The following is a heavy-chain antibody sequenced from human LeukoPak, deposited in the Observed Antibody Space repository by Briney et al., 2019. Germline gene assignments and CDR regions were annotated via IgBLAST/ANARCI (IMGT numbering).Heavy chain of an antibody. CDR2: IIPIFGTA. CDR3: ARDSGTEPYMGKLDY. CDR1: GGTFSSYA. V-gene: IGHV1-69*05. J-gene: IGHJ4*02. Sequence: SVKVSCKASGGTFSSYAISWMRQAPGQGLEWMGGIIPIFGTANYAQKFQGRVTITTDESTSTAYMELSSLRSEDTAVYYCARDSGTEPYMGKLDYWGQGTLVTVSS. D-gene: IGHD1-14*01.